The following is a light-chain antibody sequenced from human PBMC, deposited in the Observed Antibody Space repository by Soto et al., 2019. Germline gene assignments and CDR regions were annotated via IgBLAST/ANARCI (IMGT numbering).Light chain of an antibody. CDR2: AAS. V-gene: IGKV1-5*01. J-gene: IGKJ1*01. CDR3: QQYNNWPWT. CDR1: QSISSW. Sequence: NQMTQPPSTLSASEGDRVTVTCRASQSISSWLAWYQQKPGKAPKLLIYAASTLQSGVPSRFSGSGSGTDFTLTISSLQPEDFAVYYCQQYNNWPWTFGQGTMVDIK.